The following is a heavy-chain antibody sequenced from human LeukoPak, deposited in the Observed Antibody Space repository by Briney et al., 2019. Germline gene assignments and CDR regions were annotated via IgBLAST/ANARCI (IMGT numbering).Heavy chain of an antibody. J-gene: IGHJ5*02. CDR1: GYTFTSYD. Sequence: GASVKVSCKASGYTFTSYDINWVRQATGQGLEWMGWMNPNSGNTGYAQKFQGRVTITRNTSISTAYMELSSLRSEDTAVYYCARGLHDYVWGSYRYRLDKNWFDPWGQGTLVTVSS. D-gene: IGHD3-16*02. V-gene: IGHV1-8*03. CDR3: ARGLHDYVWGSYRYRLDKNWFDP. CDR2: MNPNSGNT.